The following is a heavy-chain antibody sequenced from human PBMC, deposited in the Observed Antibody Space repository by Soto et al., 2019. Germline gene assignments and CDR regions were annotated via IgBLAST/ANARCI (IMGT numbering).Heavy chain of an antibody. CDR3: ARVYYGSGSYYYGMDV. V-gene: IGHV3-33*01. CDR1: GFKFSGYG. J-gene: IGHJ6*02. Sequence: PGGFLRVSCAASGFKFSGYGVHWVRQAPGKGLECVAGISRDGGETYYADSVKGRFIISRDNSKNTLYLQISSLRAEDTALYYCARVYYGSGSYYYGMDVWGQGTTVTVSS. CDR2: ISRDGGET. D-gene: IGHD3-10*01.